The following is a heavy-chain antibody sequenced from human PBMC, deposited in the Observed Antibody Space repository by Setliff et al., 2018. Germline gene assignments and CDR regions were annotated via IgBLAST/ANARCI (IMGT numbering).Heavy chain of an antibody. V-gene: IGHV1-69*10. Sequence: SVKVSCKASGGTFSSYAISWVRQAPGQGLEWMGGIIPILGIANYAQKFQGRVTITADESISTAYMELSSLRSEDTAVYYCARAPDCGGDCYAPTPKYYYYYYGMDVWGQGTTVTVSS. D-gene: IGHD2-21*02. CDR2: IIPILGIA. J-gene: IGHJ6*02. CDR3: ARAPDCGGDCYAPTPKYYYYYYGMDV. CDR1: GGTFSSYA.